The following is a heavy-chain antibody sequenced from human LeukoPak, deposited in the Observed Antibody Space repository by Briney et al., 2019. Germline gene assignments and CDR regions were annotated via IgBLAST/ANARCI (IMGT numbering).Heavy chain of an antibody. CDR2: ISSSSSTV. V-gene: IGHV3-48*01. J-gene: IGHJ4*02. D-gene: IGHD3-3*01. CDR3: ARGSITIFGVVMD. Sequence: GGSLRLSCAASGFTFSSYSMTWVRQAPGKGLEWVSYISSSSSTVYYADSVKGRFTISRDNAKNSLYLQMNSLRAEDTAVYYCARGSITIFGVVMDWGQGTLVTVSS. CDR1: GFTFSSYS.